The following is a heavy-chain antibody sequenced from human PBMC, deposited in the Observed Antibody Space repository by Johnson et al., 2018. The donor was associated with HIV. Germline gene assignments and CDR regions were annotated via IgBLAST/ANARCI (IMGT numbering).Heavy chain of an antibody. Sequence: QVQLVESGGGVVQPGGSLRLSCAASGFTFSNYGMHWVRQAPGKGLEWVAFIRYDGTNKYYADSVKGRFTISRDNSKNTLYLQMNSLRAEDTAVYYWARLPSGYSRDGFNIGGQGTMVTVSS. CDR1: GFTFSNYG. CDR3: ARLPSGYSRDGFNI. J-gene: IGHJ3*02. V-gene: IGHV3-30*02. CDR2: IRYDGTNK. D-gene: IGHD5-18*01.